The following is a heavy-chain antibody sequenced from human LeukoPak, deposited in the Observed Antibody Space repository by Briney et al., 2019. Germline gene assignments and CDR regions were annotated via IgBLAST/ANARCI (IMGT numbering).Heavy chain of an antibody. CDR2: INHSGST. V-gene: IGHV4-34*01. J-gene: IGHJ4*02. Sequence: PSETLSLTCAVSGGSFSGYYWHWIRQPPGKGLEWIGEINHSGSTNYNPSLKSRVTISVDTSKDQFSLELSSVTAADTAVYYCAKYRFGTMLDYWGQGTLVTVSS. CDR3: AKYRFGTMLDY. D-gene: IGHD3-10*01. CDR1: GGSFSGYY.